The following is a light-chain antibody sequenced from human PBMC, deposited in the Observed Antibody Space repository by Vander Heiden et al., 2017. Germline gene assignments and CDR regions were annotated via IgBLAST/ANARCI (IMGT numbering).Light chain of an antibody. J-gene: IGKJ4*01. CDR2: DAS. V-gene: IGKV3-11*01. CDR3: QQRYDWPLT. CDR1: QSVNSY. Sequence: ELVLTQSPATLSLSPGERATLSCRASQSVNSYLAWYQQKPGQAPRLLMFDASNRASGIPARFSGSGSGTDFTLTISSLEPEDFAVYYCQQRYDWPLTFGGGTKVEIK.